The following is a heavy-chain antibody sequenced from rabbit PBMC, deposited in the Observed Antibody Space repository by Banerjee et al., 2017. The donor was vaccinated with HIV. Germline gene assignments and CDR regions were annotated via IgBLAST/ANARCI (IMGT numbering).Heavy chain of an antibody. CDR1: GFSFSSSYW. J-gene: IGHJ6*01. D-gene: IGHD8-1*01. V-gene: IGHV1S45*01. CDR2: IYTSSGST. Sequence: QEQLEESGGDLVKPEGSLTLTCTASGFSFSSSYWICWVRQAPGKGLEWIACIYTSSGSTYYASWVNGRFTISKTSSTTVTLQMTSLTAADTATYFCARDTGTSFSTYGMDLWGQGTLVTVS. CDR3: ARDTGTSFSTYGMDL.